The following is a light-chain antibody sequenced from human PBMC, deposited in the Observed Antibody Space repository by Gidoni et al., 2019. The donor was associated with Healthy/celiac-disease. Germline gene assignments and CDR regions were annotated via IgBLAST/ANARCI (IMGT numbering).Light chain of an antibody. J-gene: IGKJ1*01. CDR3: QQYYSTRT. CDR1: QSVLYSSNNKNY. V-gene: IGKV4-1*01. Sequence: EIQMTQSPDSLAVSLGERATINCKSSQSVLYSSNNKNYLAWYQQKPGQPPKLLIYWASTRESGVPDRFSGSGSGTDFTLTISSLQAEDVAVYYCQQYYSTRTFGQGTKVEIK. CDR2: WAS.